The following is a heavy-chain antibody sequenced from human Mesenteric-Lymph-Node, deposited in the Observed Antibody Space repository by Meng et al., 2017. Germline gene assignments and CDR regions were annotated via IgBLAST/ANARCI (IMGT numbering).Heavy chain of an antibody. J-gene: IGHJ2*01. V-gene: IGHV4-39*01. CDR3: ASRTGGNYYIWYFDL. Sequence: QLQLQESGPGLVKPSETLSLPCTVSGGSISRSHFFWGWVRQPPGKGLEWIGNIYYTGSTYYNPSLKSRVTISVDTSKNQFSLKLNSVTAADTADYFCASRTGGNYYIWYFDLWGRGALVTVSS. CDR2: IYYTGST. D-gene: IGHD3-22*01. CDR1: GGSISRSHFF.